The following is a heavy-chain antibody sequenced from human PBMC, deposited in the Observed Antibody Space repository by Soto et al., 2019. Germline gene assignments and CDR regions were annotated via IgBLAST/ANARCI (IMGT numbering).Heavy chain of an antibody. V-gene: IGHV4-59*08. CDR2: ISNSGST. CDR1: GGSISNYY. J-gene: IGHJ4*02. CDR3: ARHRPRAGTVFDY. D-gene: IGHD6-19*01. Sequence: SETLSLTCTVSGGSISNYYWSWIRQPPGKGLEWIGYISNSGSTHYIPSLESRVTISVDSSKNLFSLRLSSVTAADMAVYYCARHRPRAGTVFDYWGQGTLVTVSS.